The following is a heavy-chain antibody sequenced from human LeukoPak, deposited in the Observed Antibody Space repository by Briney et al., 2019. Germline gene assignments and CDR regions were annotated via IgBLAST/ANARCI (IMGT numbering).Heavy chain of an antibody. D-gene: IGHD3-10*01. CDR3: AKSGGLSGSGRLGMDV. J-gene: IGHJ6*02. CDR2: ISGSGGST. V-gene: IGHV3-23*01. Sequence: GGSLRFSCAASGFTSSSYAMSWVRQAPGKRLEWVSAISGSGGSTYYADSVKGRFTISRDNSINTLYLQMSSLRAEDADVYYCAKSGGLSGSGRLGMDVWGQGTTVTVSS. CDR1: GFTSSSYA.